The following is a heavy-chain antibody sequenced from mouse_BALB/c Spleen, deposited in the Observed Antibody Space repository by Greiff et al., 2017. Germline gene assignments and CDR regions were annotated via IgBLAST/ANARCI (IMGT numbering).Heavy chain of an antibody. D-gene: IGHD2-3*01. CDR2: IDPSDSET. CDR3: ARLGDPIYDGYYDAY. J-gene: IGHJ3*01. Sequence: QVQLQQSGPQLVRPGASVKISCKASGYSFTSYWMHWVKQRPGQGLEWIGMIDPSDSETRLNQKFKDKATLTVDKSSSTAYMQLSSPTSEDSAVYYCARLGDPIYDGYYDAYWGQGTLVTVSA. CDR1: GYSFTSYW. V-gene: IGHV1S127*01.